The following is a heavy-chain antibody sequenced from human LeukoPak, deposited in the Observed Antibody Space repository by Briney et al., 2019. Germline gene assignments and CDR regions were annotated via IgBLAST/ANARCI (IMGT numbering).Heavy chain of an antibody. D-gene: IGHD6-19*01. J-gene: IGHJ4*02. V-gene: IGHV4-34*01. CDR3: GSLLAVAGTDAFDY. Sequence: SETLSLTCAVYGGSFSGYYWSWIRQPPGKGLEWIGEINHSGSTNYNPSLKSRVTISVDTSKNQFSLKLSSVTAADTAVYYCGSLLAVAGTDAFDYWGQGTLVTVSS. CDR1: GGSFSGYY. CDR2: INHSGST.